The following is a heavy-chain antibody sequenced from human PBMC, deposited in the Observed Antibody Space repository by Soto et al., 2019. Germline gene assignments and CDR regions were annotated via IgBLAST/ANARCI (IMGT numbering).Heavy chain of an antibody. CDR1: GFTFTDYY. CDR3: ANDPYYYASGN. Sequence: QVQLVESGGGLVKPGGSLRLSCAASGFTFTDYYMTWIRQAPGKGLEWVSKISGSGTTTYYADSVKGRFTVSRDNAKNAVYLQMDSLRGEDTAVYYCANDPYYYASGNWGQGTLLIVSS. J-gene: IGHJ4*02. V-gene: IGHV3-11*01. D-gene: IGHD3-10*01. CDR2: ISGSGTTT.